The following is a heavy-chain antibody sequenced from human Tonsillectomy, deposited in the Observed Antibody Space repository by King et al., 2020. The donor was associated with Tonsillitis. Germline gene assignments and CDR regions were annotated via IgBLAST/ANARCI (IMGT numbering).Heavy chain of an antibody. J-gene: IGHJ6*02. V-gene: IGHV3-30*18. Sequence: VQLVESGGGVVQPGRSLRLSCAASGFTFSSYGMHWVRQAPGKGLEWVAVILYDGSNKYYADSVKGRFTISRDNSKNTLYLQMNSLRAEDTAVYYCANDLGQVVVVPYGMDVWGPGTTVTVSS. CDR1: GFTFSSYG. D-gene: IGHD2-2*01. CDR3: ANDLGQVVVVPYGMDV. CDR2: ILYDGSNK.